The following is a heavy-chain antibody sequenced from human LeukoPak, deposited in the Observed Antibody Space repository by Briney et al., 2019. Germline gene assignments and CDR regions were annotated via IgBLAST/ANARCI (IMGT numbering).Heavy chain of an antibody. CDR3: ASATSLYYYGMDV. CDR1: GGSISSSNW. J-gene: IGHJ6*02. CDR2: IYHSGST. V-gene: IGHV4-4*02. Sequence: SETLSLTCAVPGGSISSSNWWSWVRQPPGKGLEWIGEIYHSGSTNYNPSLKSRVTISVDKSKNQFSLKLSSVTAADTAVYYCASATSLYYYGMDVWGQGTTVTVSS.